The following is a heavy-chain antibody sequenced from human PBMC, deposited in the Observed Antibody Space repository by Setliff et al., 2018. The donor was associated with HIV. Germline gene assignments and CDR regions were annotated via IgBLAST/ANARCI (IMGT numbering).Heavy chain of an antibody. CDR2: IIPIFGSA. CDR1: GGTFSSYA. CDR3: ARDSLPPPQQYYDFWSGLDY. V-gene: IGHV1-69*06. Sequence: SVKVSCKASGGTFSSYAISWVRQAPGQGLEWMGRIIPIFGSANYAKKFQGRVTITADKSTSTAYMDLGSLRSEDTAVYYCARDSLPPPQQYYDFWSGLDYWGQGTLVTVSS. D-gene: IGHD3-3*01. J-gene: IGHJ4*02.